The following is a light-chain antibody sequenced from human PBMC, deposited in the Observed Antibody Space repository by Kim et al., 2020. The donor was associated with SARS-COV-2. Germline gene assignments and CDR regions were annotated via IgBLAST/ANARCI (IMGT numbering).Light chain of an antibody. J-gene: IGKJ2*01. V-gene: IGKV3-15*01. CDR2: VAS. Sequence: EIVMTQSPATLSVSPGERATLSCRASQSFSSSLAWYQQKPGQAPRLLIYVASTRATGTPARFSGSGSGTDFTLTISSLQSEDFAVYYCHQYNNWPYTFGQGTKLEI. CDR3: HQYNNWPYT. CDR1: QSFSSS.